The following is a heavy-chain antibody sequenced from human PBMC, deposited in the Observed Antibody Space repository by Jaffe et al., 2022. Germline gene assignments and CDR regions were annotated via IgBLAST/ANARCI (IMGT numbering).Heavy chain of an antibody. CDR2: IFSNDEK. J-gene: IGHJ4*02. CDR1: GFSLSNARMG. Sequence: QVTLKESGPVLVKPTETLTLTCTVSGFSLSNARMGVSWIRQPPGKALEWLAHIFSNDEKSYSTSLKSRLTISKDTSKSQVVLTMTNMDPVDTATYYCAGGYSSSSCFDYWGQGTLVTVSS. CDR3: AGGYSSSSCFDY. D-gene: IGHD6-6*01. V-gene: IGHV2-26*01.